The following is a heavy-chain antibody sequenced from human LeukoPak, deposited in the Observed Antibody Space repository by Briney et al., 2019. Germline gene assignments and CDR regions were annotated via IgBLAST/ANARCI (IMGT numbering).Heavy chain of an antibody. D-gene: IGHD4-17*01. CDR1: GFSFSNYD. CDR2: IKSKSDGGTT. CDR3: ATDPYGDYETDT. J-gene: IGHJ5*02. Sequence: GGSLRLSCAASGFSFSNYDMHWVRQAPGKGLEWVGRIKSKSDGGTTDYAAPVKGRFTISRDDSKNTLYLQMKSLKTEDTAVYYCATDPYGDYETDTWGQGTLVSVSS. V-gene: IGHV3-15*01.